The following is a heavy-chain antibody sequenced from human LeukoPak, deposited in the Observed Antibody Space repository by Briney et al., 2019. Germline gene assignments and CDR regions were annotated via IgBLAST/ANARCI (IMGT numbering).Heavy chain of an antibody. D-gene: IGHD1-26*01. J-gene: IGHJ4*02. CDR2: IKQGGSEK. Sequence: GGSLRLSCAASGFTFSSYWMSWVRQAPGKGLEWVANIKQGGSEKYYVDSVKGRFTISRDNAKNSLYLQMNSLRAEDTAVYYCAREGNSGSYRGRGNYWGQGTLVTVSS. CDR3: AREGNSGSYRGRGNY. CDR1: GFTFSSYW. V-gene: IGHV3-7*01.